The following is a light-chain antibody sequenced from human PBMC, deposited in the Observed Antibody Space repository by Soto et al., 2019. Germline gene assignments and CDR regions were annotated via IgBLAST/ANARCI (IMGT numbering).Light chain of an antibody. V-gene: IGLV1-40*03. CDR3: QSYDSEVNGLYV. CDR2: GNG. J-gene: IGLJ1*01. CDR1: NSDIGTRNG. Sequence: SVLGARVQRVTISCTGINSDIGTRNGVHWYQQLPGRAPKLLIYGNGYRPSGVPDRFSVSKSGASASLAITGLQAEDEADYYCQSYDSEVNGLYVFGTGTKVTVL.